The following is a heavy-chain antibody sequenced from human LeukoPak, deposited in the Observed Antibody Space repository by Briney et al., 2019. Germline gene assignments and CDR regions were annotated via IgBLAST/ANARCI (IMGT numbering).Heavy chain of an antibody. CDR2: IYYSGST. D-gene: IGHD3-10*01. Sequence: PSETLSLTCTVSGGSISSYYWSWIRQPPGKGREWIGDIYYSGSTNYNPSLKSRVTISVDTSKNQFSLKVSSVTAADTAVYYCARDITMVRGVEGGDAFDIWGQGQWSPSLQ. V-gene: IGHV4-59*12. CDR1: GGSISSYY. CDR3: ARDITMVRGVEGGDAFDI. J-gene: IGHJ3*02.